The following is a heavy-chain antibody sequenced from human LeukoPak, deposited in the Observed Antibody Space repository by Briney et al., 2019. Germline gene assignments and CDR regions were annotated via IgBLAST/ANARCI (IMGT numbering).Heavy chain of an antibody. CDR1: GYTFTGYY. Sequence: ASVKVSCKASGYTFTGYYMHWVRQAPGQGLEWMGWINPNSGGTNYAQKFQGRVTMTRDTSISTAYMELSSLRSDDTAIFYCARDYQTEAPDYWGQGTLVTVSS. CDR3: ARDYQTEAPDY. V-gene: IGHV1-2*02. J-gene: IGHJ4*02. CDR2: INPNSGGT.